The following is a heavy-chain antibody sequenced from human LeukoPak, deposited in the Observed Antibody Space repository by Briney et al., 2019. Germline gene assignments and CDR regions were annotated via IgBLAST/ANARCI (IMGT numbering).Heavy chain of an antibody. J-gene: IGHJ4*02. Sequence: PGGALRLSCAASGFNFSSYSMNWVRQAPGKGLEWVSYISSSSSTIYYADSVKGRFTISRDNAKNSLYLQMNSLRDEDTAVYYCASNFFWSGQYFDYWGQGTLVTVSS. V-gene: IGHV3-48*02. D-gene: IGHD3-3*01. CDR3: ASNFFWSGQYFDY. CDR1: GFNFSSYS. CDR2: ISSSSSTI.